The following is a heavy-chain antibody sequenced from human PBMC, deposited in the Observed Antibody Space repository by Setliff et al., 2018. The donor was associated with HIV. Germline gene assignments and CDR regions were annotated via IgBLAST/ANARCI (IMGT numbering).Heavy chain of an antibody. CDR3: ARDGCSSTSCYGVYYYYGMDV. CDR2: IIPIFGTA. D-gene: IGHD2-2*01. J-gene: IGHJ6*02. V-gene: IGHV1-69*13. Sequence: SVKVSCKASGGIFSSYAISWVRQAPGQGLEWMGGIIPIFGTANYAQKFQGRVTITADESTSTAYMELSSLRSEDTAVYYCARDGCSSTSCYGVYYYYGMDVWGQGTTVTVSS. CDR1: GGIFSSYA.